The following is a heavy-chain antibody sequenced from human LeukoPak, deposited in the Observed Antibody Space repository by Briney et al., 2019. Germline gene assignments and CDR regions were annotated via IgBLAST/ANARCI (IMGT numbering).Heavy chain of an antibody. J-gene: IGHJ2*01. Sequence: ASQTLSLTCTVSGGSISSGDYYWSWVRQPPGKGLEWIGEISHTGSIDYTPSLKSRATISLDKSKNQLSLNLTSVTTADTAMYYCARDNERRLTAAGTAAFDLWGRGTLVTVSS. CDR2: ISHTGSI. CDR1: GGSISSGDYY. V-gene: IGHV4-30-4*01. CDR3: ARDNERRLTAAGTAAFDL. D-gene: IGHD6-13*01.